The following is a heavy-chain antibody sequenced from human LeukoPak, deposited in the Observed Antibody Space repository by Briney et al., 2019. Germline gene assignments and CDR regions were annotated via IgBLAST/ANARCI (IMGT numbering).Heavy chain of an antibody. V-gene: IGHV3-23*01. CDR2: ISGSGGST. J-gene: IGHJ4*02. CDR3: AKDRQLQVGATMIDY. CDR1: GFTFSNSA. Sequence: PGGSLRLSCAASGFTFSNSAMSWVRQAPGKGLEWVSTISGSGGSTYYADSVKGRFTISRDNSKNTLYLQMNSLRAEDTAVYYCAKDRQLQVGATMIDYWGQGTLVTVSS. D-gene: IGHD1-26*01.